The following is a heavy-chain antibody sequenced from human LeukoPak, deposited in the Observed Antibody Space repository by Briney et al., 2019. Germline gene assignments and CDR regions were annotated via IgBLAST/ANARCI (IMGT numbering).Heavy chain of an antibody. CDR1: GFTFSSYA. Sequence: GGSLRLSCAASGFTFSSYAMHWVRQAPGKGLEWVAVISYDGSNKYYADSVKGRFTISRDNSKNTLYLQMNSLRAEDTAVYYCARDSPNYYDSSCIDHWGQGTLVTVSS. CDR3: ARDSPNYYDSSCIDH. V-gene: IGHV3-30*04. D-gene: IGHD3-22*01. J-gene: IGHJ4*02. CDR2: ISYDGSNK.